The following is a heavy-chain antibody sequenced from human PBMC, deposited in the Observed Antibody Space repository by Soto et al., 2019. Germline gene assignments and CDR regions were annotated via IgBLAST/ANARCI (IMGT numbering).Heavy chain of an antibody. CDR3: ARDMYYYGSGSRTGLPYYYYYGMDV. J-gene: IGHJ6*02. Sequence: ASVKVSCKASGYTFTSYYMHWVRQAPGQGLEWMGIINPSGGSTSYAQKFQGRVTMTRDTSTSTVYMELSSLRSEDTAVYYCARDMYYYGSGSRTGLPYYYYYGMDVWGQGTTVTSP. D-gene: IGHD3-10*01. CDR1: GYTFTSYY. CDR2: INPSGGST. V-gene: IGHV1-46*01.